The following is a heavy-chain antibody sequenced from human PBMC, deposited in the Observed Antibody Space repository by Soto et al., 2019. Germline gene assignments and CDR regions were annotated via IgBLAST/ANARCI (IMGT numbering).Heavy chain of an antibody. CDR1: GFTFSDYY. V-gene: IGHV3-11*01. Sequence: QVQLVESGGGLVKPGGSLRLSCAASGFTFSDYYMNWIRQAPGKGLEWVSYISSSGSTIYYADSVKGRFTISRDNAKNSLYLQMNSLRAVDTAVYYCARGRNPYCSGGSCYSRVPFDIWGQGTMVTVSS. J-gene: IGHJ3*02. CDR2: ISSSGSTI. D-gene: IGHD2-15*01. CDR3: ARGRNPYCSGGSCYSRVPFDI.